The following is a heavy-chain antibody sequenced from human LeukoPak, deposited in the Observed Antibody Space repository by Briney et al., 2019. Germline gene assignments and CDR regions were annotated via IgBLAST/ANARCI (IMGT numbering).Heavy chain of an antibody. CDR1: GYSISYGYF. V-gene: IGHV4-38-2*02. CDR3: ASSGYYPPFDY. J-gene: IGHJ4*02. Sequence: PSETLSLTCTVSGYSISYGYFWAWIRQPPGKGLEWIGSVYHSGSPHYTPSFKSRVTISVDPSKNQFSLKLSSVTAADTAVYYCASSGYYPPFDYWGEGALVTVS. D-gene: IGHD3-22*01. CDR2: VYHSGSP.